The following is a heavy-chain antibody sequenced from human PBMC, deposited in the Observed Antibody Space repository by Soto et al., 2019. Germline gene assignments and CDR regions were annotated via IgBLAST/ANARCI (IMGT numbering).Heavy chain of an antibody. D-gene: IGHD6-13*01. J-gene: IGHJ3*02. CDR2: ISYDGSNK. Sequence: GVSRRRPWGASGCTFISYGMHWVRQAPGKGLEWVAVISYDGSNKYYADSVKGRFTISRDNSKNTLYLQMNSLRAEDTAVYYCAKGPSIAEIAAAGTDAFDIWGQGTMVTVSS. CDR1: GCTFISYG. CDR3: AKGPSIAEIAAAGTDAFDI. V-gene: IGHV3-30*18.